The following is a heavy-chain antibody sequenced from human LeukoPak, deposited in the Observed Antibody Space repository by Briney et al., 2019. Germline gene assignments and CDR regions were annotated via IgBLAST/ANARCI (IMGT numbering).Heavy chain of an antibody. J-gene: IGHJ5*02. CDR1: GFTVSSNY. V-gene: IGHV3-53*01. CDR2: IYSGGST. CDR3: AKDSGFGDSWFDP. D-gene: IGHD3-10*01. Sequence: PGGSLRLSCAASGFTVSSNYMSWVRQAPGKGLEWVSVIYSGGSTYYADSVKGRFTISRDNSKNTLYLQMNSLRAEDTAVYYCAKDSGFGDSWFDPWGQGTLVTVSS.